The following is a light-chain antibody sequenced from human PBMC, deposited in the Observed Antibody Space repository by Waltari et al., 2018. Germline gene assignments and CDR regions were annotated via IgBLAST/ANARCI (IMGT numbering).Light chain of an antibody. J-gene: IGLJ1*01. V-gene: IGLV3-1*01. Sequence: SYDLIQSPSVSVSPGQTATITCSGDELEKKYVCWYQQKPGQSPVLVFYEDVRRPSEIPHVFSSSNSGNTATLTISGTQPMDEADYYCQAWDSGVAGVFGTGTKVTVL. CDR3: QAWDSGVAGV. CDR1: ELEKKY. CDR2: EDV.